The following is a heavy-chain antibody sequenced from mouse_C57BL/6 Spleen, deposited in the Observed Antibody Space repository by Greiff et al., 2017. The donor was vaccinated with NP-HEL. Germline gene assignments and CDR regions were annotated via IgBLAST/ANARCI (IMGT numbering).Heavy chain of an antibody. D-gene: IGHD1-1*01. CDR1: GYTFTSYW. Sequence: VQLQQPGAELVKPGASVKLSCKASGYTFTSYWMHWVKQRPGQGLEWIGMIHPNSGSTNYNEKFKSKATLTVDKSSSTAYMQLSSLTSEDSAVYYCASPIVRSPYYAMDYWGQGTSVTVSS. V-gene: IGHV1-64*01. CDR3: ASPIVRSPYYAMDY. CDR2: IHPNSGST. J-gene: IGHJ4*01.